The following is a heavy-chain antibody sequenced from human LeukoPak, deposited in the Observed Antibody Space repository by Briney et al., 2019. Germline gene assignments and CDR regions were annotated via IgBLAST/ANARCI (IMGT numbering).Heavy chain of an antibody. CDR1: GYTFTGYY. V-gene: IGHV1-2*02. D-gene: IGHD3-10*01. CDR2: INPNSGGT. J-gene: IGHJ4*02. CDR3: ARDGHYYGSGSYYNPMYY. Sequence: ASVKVSCKASGYTFTGYYMHWVRQAPGQGLEWMGWINPNSGGTNYAQKFQGRVTMTRDTSTSTVYMELSSLRSEDTAVYYCARDGHYYGSGSYYNPMYYWGQGTLVTVSS.